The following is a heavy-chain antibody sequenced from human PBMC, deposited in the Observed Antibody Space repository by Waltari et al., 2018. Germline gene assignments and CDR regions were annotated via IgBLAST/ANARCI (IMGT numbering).Heavy chain of an antibody. D-gene: IGHD3-3*01. CDR1: GFTFSSYE. J-gene: IGHJ6*02. V-gene: IGHV3-48*03. CDR3: ARDRSITIFGVYYYGMDV. CDR2: ISSSGSTI. Sequence: EVQLVESGGGLVQPGGSLRLSCAASGFTFSSYEMNWVRQAPGKGLEWVSYISSSGSTIYYADSVKGRFTISRDNAKNSLYLQMNSLRAEDTAVYYCARDRSITIFGVYYYGMDVWGQGP.